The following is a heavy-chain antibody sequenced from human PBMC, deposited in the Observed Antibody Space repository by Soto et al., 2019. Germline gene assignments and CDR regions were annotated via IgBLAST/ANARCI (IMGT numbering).Heavy chain of an antibody. CDR3: ARNDWGSDYFYGMDV. CDR2: IYHSGST. CDR1: GGSISSSNW. J-gene: IGHJ6*02. D-gene: IGHD7-27*01. Sequence: SETLSLTCAVSGGSISSSNWWSWVRQPPGKGLEWIGEIYHSGSTNYNPSLKNRVTISVDKSKNQFSLKLSSVTAADTAVYYCARNDWGSDYFYGMDVCGQGTTVTVSS. V-gene: IGHV4-4*02.